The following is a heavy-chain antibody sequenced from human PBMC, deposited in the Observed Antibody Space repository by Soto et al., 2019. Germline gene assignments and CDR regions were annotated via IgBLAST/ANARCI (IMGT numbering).Heavy chain of an antibody. Sequence: EVQVVESGVGLVQPGGSLRLSCSFTFSMYSMNWVRQAPGKGLVWVASISSGGDYIKYADSVKGRFTISRDNAKNSVSLQMNSLRVDDTAIYFCTRDQGGSYDSWFDPWGQGTLVTVSS. D-gene: IGHD1-26*01. CDR3: TRDQGGSYDSWFDP. CDR2: ISSGGDYI. V-gene: IGHV3-21*01. CDR1: FTFSMYS. J-gene: IGHJ5*02.